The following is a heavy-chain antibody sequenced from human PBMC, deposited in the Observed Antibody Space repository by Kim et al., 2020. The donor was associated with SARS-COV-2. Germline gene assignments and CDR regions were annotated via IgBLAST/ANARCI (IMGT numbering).Heavy chain of an antibody. D-gene: IGHD6-13*01. CDR2: IYHSGST. CDR1: GYSISSGYY. Sequence: SETLSLTCTVSGYSISSGYYWGWIRQPPGKGLEWLGSIYHSGSTYYNPSLKSRVTISVDTSKNQFSLKLSSVTAADTAVYYCASLPYSSSWFDYWGQGTLVTVSS. CDR3: ASLPYSSSWFDY. V-gene: IGHV4-38-2*02. J-gene: IGHJ4*02.